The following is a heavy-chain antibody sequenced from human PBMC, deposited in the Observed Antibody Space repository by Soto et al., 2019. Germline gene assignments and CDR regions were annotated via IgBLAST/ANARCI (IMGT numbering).Heavy chain of an antibody. CDR3: ARHNGPLYVGYYYDMDV. CDR2: IYYSGST. J-gene: IGHJ6*02. Sequence: PLETLSHTCAVSGGSSSSSSYCWGWIRKPPGKGLEWIGSIYYSGSTYYNPSLKSRVTISVDTSKNQFSLKLSSVTAADTAVYYCARHNGPLYVGYYYDMDVWGQGTTVTVSS. CDR1: GGSSSSSSYC. V-gene: IGHV4-39*01. D-gene: IGHD3-16*01.